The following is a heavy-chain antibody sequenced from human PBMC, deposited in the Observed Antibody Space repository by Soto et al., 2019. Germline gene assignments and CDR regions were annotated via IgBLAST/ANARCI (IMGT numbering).Heavy chain of an antibody. J-gene: IGHJ4*02. Sequence: SETLSLTXAVYGGSFSGYYWSWIRQPPGKGLEWIGEINHSGSTNYNPSLKSRVTISVDTSKNQFSLKLSSVTAADTAVYYCARGRGGDYPFNYWGQGTLVTVSS. CDR1: GGSFSGYY. V-gene: IGHV4-34*01. D-gene: IGHD4-17*01. CDR2: INHSGST. CDR3: ARGRGGDYPFNY.